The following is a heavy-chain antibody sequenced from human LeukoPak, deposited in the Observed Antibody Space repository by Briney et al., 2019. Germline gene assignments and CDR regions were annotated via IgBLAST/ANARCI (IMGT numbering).Heavy chain of an antibody. D-gene: IGHD2-15*01. CDR2: VYTNGST. J-gene: IGHJ6*03. V-gene: IGHV4-4*07. CDR1: GVSITNYY. CDR3: ARYCSGGSCYPGGYYYYYMDV. Sequence: SETLSLTCTVSGVSITNYYWARLRQPARQGLEWVGRVYTNGSTNYNPSLKSRVTISVDKSKNQFSLKLSSVTAADTAVYYCARYCSGGSCYPGGYYYYYMDVWGKGTTVTVSS.